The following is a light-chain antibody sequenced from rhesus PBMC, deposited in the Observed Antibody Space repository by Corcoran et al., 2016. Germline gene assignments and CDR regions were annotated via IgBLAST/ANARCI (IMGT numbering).Light chain of an antibody. Sequence: DIQMTQSPSSLYAFVGDRVTITCRASENVTNYLNWYHQKPGEAPDFLIYRASTLQTGGPSRFTGSGSGTEFLLTIRSLQPEDVGTYYCQHGCGTPFTFGPGTKLDIK. V-gene: IGKV1-74*01. J-gene: IGKJ3*01. CDR2: RAS. CDR3: QHGCGTPFT. CDR1: ENVTNY.